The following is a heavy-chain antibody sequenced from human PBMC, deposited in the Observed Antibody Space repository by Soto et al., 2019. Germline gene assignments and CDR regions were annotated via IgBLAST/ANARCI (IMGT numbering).Heavy chain of an antibody. V-gene: IGHV3-48*02. CDR1: GFTFSSYS. D-gene: IGHD3-16*01. Sequence: EVQLVESGGGLVQPGGSLRLSCAASGFTFSSYSMNWVRQAPGKGLEWVSYISSSSSTIYYADSVKGRFTISRDNAKNSWYLQMNSLRDEDTAVYYCARVGVGMDVWGQGTTVTVSS. J-gene: IGHJ6*02. CDR2: ISSSSSTI. CDR3: ARVGVGMDV.